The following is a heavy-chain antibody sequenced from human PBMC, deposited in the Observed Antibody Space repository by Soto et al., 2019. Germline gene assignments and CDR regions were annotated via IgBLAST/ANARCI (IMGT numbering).Heavy chain of an antibody. J-gene: IGHJ6*04. CDR2: MNPNSGNT. CDR3: ARRGLSVHHSTRYYGMDV. V-gene: IGHV1-8*01. CDR1: GYTFTSYD. Sequence: ASVKVSCKASGYTFTSYDINWVRQATGQGLEWMGWMNPNSGNTGYAQKFQGRVTMTRNTSISTAYMELSSLRSEDTAVYYCARRGLSVHHSTRYYGMDVWDKGPTVTVST. D-gene: IGHD1-26*01.